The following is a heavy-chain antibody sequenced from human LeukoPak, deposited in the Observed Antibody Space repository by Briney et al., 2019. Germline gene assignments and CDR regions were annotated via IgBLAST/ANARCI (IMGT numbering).Heavy chain of an antibody. V-gene: IGHV3-11*06. D-gene: IGHD4-11*01. Sequence: GGSLRLSCAASGFTFSDYYMTWIRQAPGRGLEWISYINGSSSYTYYADSLKGRFTISRDNAKNSLFLQMNSLRAEDTAVYYCARDWNTVIDYWGQGTLVTVSS. J-gene: IGHJ4*02. CDR1: GFTFSDYY. CDR3: ARDWNTVIDY. CDR2: INGSSSYT.